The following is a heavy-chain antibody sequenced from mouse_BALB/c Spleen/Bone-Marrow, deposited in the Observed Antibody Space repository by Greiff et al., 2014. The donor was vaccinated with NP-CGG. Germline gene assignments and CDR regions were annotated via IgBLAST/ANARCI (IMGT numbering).Heavy chain of an antibody. Sequence: VQLQQSGTVLARPGASVKMSCKASGYSFTSYWMHWVKQRPGQGLEWIGAIYPGNSNTNYNQKFTGKAKLTAVTSASTAYMELSSLTNEDSAVYYCTVSLTLYYFDYWGQGTTLTVSP. CDR1: GYSFTSYW. CDR3: TVSLTLYYFDY. J-gene: IGHJ2*01. D-gene: IGHD5-1*01. V-gene: IGHV1-5*01. CDR2: IYPGNSNT.